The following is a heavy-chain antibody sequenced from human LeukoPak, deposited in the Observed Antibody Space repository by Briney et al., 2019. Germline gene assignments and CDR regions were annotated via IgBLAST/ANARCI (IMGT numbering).Heavy chain of an antibody. CDR3: ARVTCSSTSCHGMDV. CDR1: GYTFISYY. J-gene: IGHJ6*02. D-gene: IGHD2-2*01. Sequence: ASVKVSCKASGYTFISYYMHWVRQAPGQGLEWMGIINPSGGSTSYAQKFQGRVTMTRDTSTSTVYMELSSLRSEDTAVYYCARVTCSSTSCHGMDVWGQGTTVTVSS. CDR2: INPSGGST. V-gene: IGHV1-46*01.